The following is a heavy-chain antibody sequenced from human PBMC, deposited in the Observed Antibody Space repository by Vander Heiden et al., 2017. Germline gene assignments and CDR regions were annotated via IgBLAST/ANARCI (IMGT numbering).Heavy chain of an antibody. J-gene: IGHJ4*02. Sequence: VQLVEAGGGLVQPGGSLKPSCAASGFTFSSYSMNWVRQAPGKGLEWVSYISSSSSTIYYADSVKGRFTISRDNAKNSLYLQMNSLRDEDTAVYYCASDHSRTRYGFDYWGQGTLVTVSS. CDR1: GFTFSSYS. CDR2: ISSSSSTI. CDR3: ASDHSRTRYGFDY. V-gene: IGHV3-48*02. D-gene: IGHD6-13*01.